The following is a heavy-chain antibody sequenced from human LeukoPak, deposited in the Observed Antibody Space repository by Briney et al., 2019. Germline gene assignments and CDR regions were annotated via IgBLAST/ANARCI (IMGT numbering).Heavy chain of an antibody. D-gene: IGHD5-18*01. V-gene: IGHV1-69*01. Sequence: SVKVSCKASGGTFSSYAISWVRQAPGQGLEWMGGIIPIFGTANYAQKFQGRVTITADESTSTAYMELSSLRSEDTALYYCAKAGGYTYGHIDAFDIWGQGTMVTVSS. CDR1: GGTFSSYA. J-gene: IGHJ3*02. CDR2: IIPIFGTA. CDR3: AKAGGYTYGHIDAFDI.